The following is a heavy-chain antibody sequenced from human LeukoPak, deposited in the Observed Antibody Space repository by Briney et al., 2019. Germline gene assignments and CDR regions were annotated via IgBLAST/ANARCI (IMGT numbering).Heavy chain of an antibody. CDR3: ARYSSGSSDY. V-gene: IGHV3-74*01. CDR2: INSDGSIL. D-gene: IGHD5-18*01. Sequence: GGSLRLSCAASGFTFSGYWMNWVRQVPGKGLVWVSRINSDGSILSHADSVKGRFTISRDNAKNTLYLQMNSLRAEDTAVYYCARYSSGSSDYWGQGTLVTVSS. CDR1: GFTFSGYW. J-gene: IGHJ4*02.